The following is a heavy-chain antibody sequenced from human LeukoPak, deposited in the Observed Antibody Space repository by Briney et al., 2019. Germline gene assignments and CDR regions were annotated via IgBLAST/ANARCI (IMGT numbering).Heavy chain of an antibody. D-gene: IGHD1-26*01. CDR2: ISSSGSTI. CDR3: ARGIMGATLEFDY. V-gene: IGHV3-11*04. Sequence: LSLTCTVSGGSISGYYWSWVRQAPGKGLEWVSYISSSGSTIYYADSVKGRFTISRDNAKNSLYLQMNSLRAEDTAIYYCARGIMGATLEFDYWGQGTLVTVSS. J-gene: IGHJ4*02. CDR1: GGSISGYY.